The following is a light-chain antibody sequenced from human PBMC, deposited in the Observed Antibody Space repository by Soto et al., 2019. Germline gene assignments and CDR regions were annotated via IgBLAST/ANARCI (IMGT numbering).Light chain of an antibody. CDR1: SSDVGSYTL. V-gene: IGLV2-23*02. CDR2: EVS. Sequence: QSVLTQPASVSGSPGESITISCTGTSSDVGSYTLVSWYQQHPGKAPKPMIYEVSKRPSGVSNRFSGSKSGNTASLTISGLQGEDEADYYCCSYAGSSTYVFGTGTKVTVL. CDR3: CSYAGSSTYV. J-gene: IGLJ1*01.